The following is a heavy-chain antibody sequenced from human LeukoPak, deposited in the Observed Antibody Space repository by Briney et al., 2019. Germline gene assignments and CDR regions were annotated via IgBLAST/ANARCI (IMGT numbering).Heavy chain of an antibody. CDR2: IKYDGSEK. J-gene: IGHJ4*02. Sequence: GGSLRLSCAASGFTFSNYWMTWVRQAPGKGLEWVANIKYDGSEKYYVDSVKGRFTISRDNAKKSLYLQTNSLRAEDTAMYYCARDIEAAGLFLDYWGQGTLVTVSS. CDR1: GFTFSNYW. CDR3: ARDIEAAGLFLDY. V-gene: IGHV3-7*01. D-gene: IGHD6-13*01.